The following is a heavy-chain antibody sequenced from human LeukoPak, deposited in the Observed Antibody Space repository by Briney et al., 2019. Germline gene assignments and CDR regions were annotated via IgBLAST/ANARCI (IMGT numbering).Heavy chain of an antibody. Sequence: PSETLSLTCTVSGGSISSYYWSWIRQPPGKGLEWIGYIYYSGSTNYNPSLKSRVTISVDTSKNQFSLKLSSVTAADTAVYYCARGRRYSSSWSLYRTNWFDPWGQGTLVTVSS. D-gene: IGHD6-13*01. J-gene: IGHJ5*02. CDR2: IYYSGST. CDR1: GGSISSYY. CDR3: ARGRRYSSSWSLYRTNWFDP. V-gene: IGHV4-59*12.